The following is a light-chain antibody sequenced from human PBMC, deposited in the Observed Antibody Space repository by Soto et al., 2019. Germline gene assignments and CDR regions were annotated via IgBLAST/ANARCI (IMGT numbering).Light chain of an antibody. Sequence: QSVLTQPASVSGSPGQSITTSCTGSSADIGSHDYVSWYQQHPGKVPKLIIYEVSKRPSGASDRFSGSKSGNAAYLSISGLQPEDEADYYCNSYTTTSALVFGTGTKSPS. CDR3: NSYTTTSALV. CDR1: SADIGSHDY. CDR2: EVS. J-gene: IGLJ1*01. V-gene: IGLV2-14*01.